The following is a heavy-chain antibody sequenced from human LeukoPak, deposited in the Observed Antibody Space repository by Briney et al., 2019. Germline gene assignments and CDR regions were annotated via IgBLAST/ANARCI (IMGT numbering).Heavy chain of an antibody. CDR2: ISSSGSTI. D-gene: IGHD6-13*01. J-gene: IGHJ5*02. V-gene: IGHV3-48*03. CDR3: AKFRAAAGRDWFDP. CDR1: GFTFSSYE. Sequence: GGSLRLSCAASGFTFSSYEMNWVRQAPGKGLEWVSYISSSGSTIYYADSVKGRFTISRDNAKNSLYLQMNSLRAEDTAVYYCAKFRAAAGRDWFDPWGQGTLVTVSS.